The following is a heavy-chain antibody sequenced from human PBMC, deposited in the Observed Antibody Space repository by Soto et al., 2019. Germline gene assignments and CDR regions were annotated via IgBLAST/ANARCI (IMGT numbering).Heavy chain of an antibody. V-gene: IGHV4-39*01. J-gene: IGHJ6*03. D-gene: IGHD6-6*01. CDR3: ARIAARLYYYYYMDV. Sequence: SETLSLTCTVSGGSISSSSYYWGWIRQPPGKGLEWIGSIYYSGSTYYNPSLKSRVTISVDTSKNPFSLKLSSVTAADTAVYYCARIAARLYYYYYMDVWGKGTTVTVSS. CDR2: IYYSGST. CDR1: GGSISSSSYY.